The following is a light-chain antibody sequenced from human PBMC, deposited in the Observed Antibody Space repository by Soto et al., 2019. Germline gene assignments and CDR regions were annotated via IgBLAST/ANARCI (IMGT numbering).Light chain of an antibody. CDR1: QTISSW. Sequence: DIQMTQSPSTLSGSVGDRVTITCRASQTISSWLAWYQQKPGKAPKLLIYKASTLKSGVPSRFSGSGSGTEFTLTISSLQPEDVATYYCQKYNDALGTFGQGTKVDIK. V-gene: IGKV1-5*03. CDR3: QKYNDALGT. J-gene: IGKJ1*01. CDR2: KAS.